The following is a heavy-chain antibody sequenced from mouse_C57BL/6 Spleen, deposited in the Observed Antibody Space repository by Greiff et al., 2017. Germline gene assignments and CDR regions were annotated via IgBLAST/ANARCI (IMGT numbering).Heavy chain of an antibody. V-gene: IGHV1-15*01. D-gene: IGHD1-1*01. CDR2: IDPETGGT. Sequence: VQLQQSWAELVRPGASVTLSCKASGYTFTDYEMHWVKQTPVHGLEWIGTIDPETGGTAYNQKFKGKAILTADKSSSTAYMELRSLTSEDSAVYYCTRSDYGSSYYFDYWGQGTTLTVSS. CDR1: GYTFTDYE. J-gene: IGHJ2*01. CDR3: TRSDYGSSYYFDY.